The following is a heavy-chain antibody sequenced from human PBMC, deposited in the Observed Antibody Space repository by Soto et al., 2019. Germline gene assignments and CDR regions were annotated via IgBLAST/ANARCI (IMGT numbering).Heavy chain of an antibody. Sequence: SSETQSLTYTVSGGSISSSSDYWGWIRQPPGKGLEWIGSIYYSGSTYYNPSLKSRVTISVDTSKNQFSLKLSSVTAADTAVYYCARVSLCSGGSCYSFPYYFDYWGQGTLVTVSS. CDR1: GGSISSSSDY. J-gene: IGHJ4*02. CDR3: ARVSLCSGGSCYSFPYYFDY. D-gene: IGHD2-15*01. CDR2: IYYSGST. V-gene: IGHV4-39*01.